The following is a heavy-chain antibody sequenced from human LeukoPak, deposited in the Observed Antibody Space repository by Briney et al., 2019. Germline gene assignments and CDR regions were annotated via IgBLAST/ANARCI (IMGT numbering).Heavy chain of an antibody. D-gene: IGHD6-19*01. V-gene: IGHV4-59*08. Sequence: SETLSLTCTVSGAPIGSHYWSWIRQPPGKGLEWIGYVSYSGSTSYSPSLKSRVTISVDTSKNQFSLKLSSVTAADTAVYYCASDIAVAGVDYWGQGTLVTVSS. CDR3: ASDIAVAGVDY. CDR2: VSYSGST. J-gene: IGHJ4*02. CDR1: GAPIGSHY.